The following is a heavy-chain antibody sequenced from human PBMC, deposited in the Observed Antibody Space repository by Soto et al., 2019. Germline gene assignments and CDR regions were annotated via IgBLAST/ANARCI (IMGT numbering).Heavy chain of an antibody. CDR2: IYQGGST. CDR3: RKVGPWVTYYDDSSPYTLENRFAP. J-gene: IGHJ5*02. V-gene: IGHV4-38-2*01. CDR1: GYSISSGYY. Sequence: SETLSLTCAVSGYSISSGYYFCWLRQPPGKGLECSGSIYQGGSTYCNPSLNSRVTLSIGMTNNHGSLILNSWTAAHTAVYYCRKVGPWVTYYDDSSPYTLENRFAPWGRGTFVTVSS. D-gene: IGHD3-22*01.